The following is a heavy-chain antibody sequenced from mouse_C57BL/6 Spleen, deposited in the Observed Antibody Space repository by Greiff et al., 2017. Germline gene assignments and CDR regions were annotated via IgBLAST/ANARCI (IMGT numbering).Heavy chain of an antibody. CDR2: IYPRDGST. Sequence: VHLVESGPELVKPGASVKLSCKASGYTFTSYDINWVKQRPGQGLEWIGWIYPRDGSTKYNEKFKGKATLTVDTSSSTAYMELHSLTSEDSAVYFCARSDYGSRYWYFDVWGTGTTVTVSS. CDR1: GYTFTSYD. CDR3: ARSDYGSRYWYFDV. V-gene: IGHV1-85*01. J-gene: IGHJ1*03. D-gene: IGHD1-1*01.